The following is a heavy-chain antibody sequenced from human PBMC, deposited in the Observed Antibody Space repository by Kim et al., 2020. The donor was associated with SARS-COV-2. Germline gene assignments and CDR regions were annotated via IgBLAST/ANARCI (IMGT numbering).Heavy chain of an antibody. J-gene: IGHJ4*02. CDR3: ARGGFGGYFDCLDY. Sequence: IPSFQGKVTISADKSISTAYLQWSSLKDSDTAMYYCARGGFGGYFDCLDYWGQGTLVTVSS. V-gene: IGHV5-51*01. D-gene: IGHD3-9*01.